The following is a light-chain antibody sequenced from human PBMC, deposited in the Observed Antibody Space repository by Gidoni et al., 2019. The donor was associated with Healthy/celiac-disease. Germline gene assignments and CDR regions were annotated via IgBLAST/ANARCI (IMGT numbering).Light chain of an antibody. CDR1: SSDVGSYHL. CDR3: CSYAGSSPLNVL. Sequence: QSARTQPASVSGSPGQSSTISCTGTSSDVGSYHLVSWYQQHPGKAPKLMLYEGSKRPSGVSHRFSGSKSGNTASLTLSGLQAEYEADYYCCSYAGSSPLNVLFGGGPKLTVL. V-gene: IGLV2-23*01. J-gene: IGLJ2*01. CDR2: EGS.